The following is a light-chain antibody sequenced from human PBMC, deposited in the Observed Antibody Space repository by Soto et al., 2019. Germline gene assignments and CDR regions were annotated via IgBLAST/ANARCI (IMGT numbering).Light chain of an antibody. Sequence: EIVLTQAPATLSLSPGERANLSCRASQSVSSNLAWYQQKPGQAPRLLIYGASTRATGIPARFSGSGSGTDFTLTISSLEPEDFAVYYCQQRTRWPTFGGGTKVDIK. J-gene: IGKJ4*01. CDR2: GAS. V-gene: IGKV3-11*01. CDR3: QQRTRWPT. CDR1: QSVSSN.